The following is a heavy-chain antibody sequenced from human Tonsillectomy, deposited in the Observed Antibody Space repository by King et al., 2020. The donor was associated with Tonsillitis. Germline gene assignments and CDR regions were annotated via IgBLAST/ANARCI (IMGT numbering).Heavy chain of an antibody. D-gene: IGHD1-26*01. CDR2: IKTKGDGGTT. CDR3: TTSGSYPQSRDY. CDR1: GFTFSDAW. Sequence: VQLVESGGGLVKPGGSLRLSSAASGFTFSDAWMTWVRQAPGKGLEWVGLIKTKGDGGTTEYAAPVKGRFTISRDDSKNTLYLQMNSLKTEDTAVYYCTTSGSYPQSRDYWGQGTLVAISS. V-gene: IGHV3-15*01. J-gene: IGHJ4*02.